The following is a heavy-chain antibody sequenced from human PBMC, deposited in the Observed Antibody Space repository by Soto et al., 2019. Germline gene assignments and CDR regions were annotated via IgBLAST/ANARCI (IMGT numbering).Heavy chain of an antibody. CDR1: GGSISSYY. CDR3: ARLTIGDSGYGVFDY. D-gene: IGHD5-12*01. Sequence: SETLSLTCTVSGGSISSYYWSWIRQPPGKGLEWIGHIYYSGSTNYNPSLKSRVTISVDTSKNQFSLKLSSVTAADTAVYYCARLTIGDSGYGVFDYWGQGTLVTVSS. V-gene: IGHV4-59*08. J-gene: IGHJ4*02. CDR2: IYYSGST.